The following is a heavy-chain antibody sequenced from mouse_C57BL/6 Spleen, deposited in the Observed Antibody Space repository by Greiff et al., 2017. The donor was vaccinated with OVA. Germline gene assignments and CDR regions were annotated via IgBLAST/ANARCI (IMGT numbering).Heavy chain of an antibody. D-gene: IGHD2-4*01. CDR1: GYTFTDYY. V-gene: IGHV1-26*01. J-gene: IGHJ2*01. Sequence: EVQLQQSGPELVKPGASVKISCKASGYTFTDYYMNWVKQSHGKSLEWIGDINPNNGGTSYNQKFKGKATLTVDKSSSTAYMELRSLTFEDSAVYYCAGDYHFDYWGQGTTLTVSS. CDR2: INPNNGGT. CDR3: AGDYHFDY.